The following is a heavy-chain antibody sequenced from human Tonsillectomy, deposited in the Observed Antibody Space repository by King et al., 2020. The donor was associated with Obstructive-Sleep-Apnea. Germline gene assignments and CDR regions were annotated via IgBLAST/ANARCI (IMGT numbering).Heavy chain of an antibody. D-gene: IGHD3-22*01. CDR1: GFTFDDYG. CDR3: AKGYYDTNGYYFDY. CDR2: ISWNSDNI. V-gene: IGHV3-9*01. Sequence: VQLVESGGGLVQPGRSLRLSCAASGFTFDDYGMHWVRQAPGKGLEWVLGISWNSDNIGYADSVKGRFTISRDNAKNSLYLQMNSLRVEDTALYYCAKGYYDTNGYYFDYWGQGTLVTVSS. J-gene: IGHJ4*02.